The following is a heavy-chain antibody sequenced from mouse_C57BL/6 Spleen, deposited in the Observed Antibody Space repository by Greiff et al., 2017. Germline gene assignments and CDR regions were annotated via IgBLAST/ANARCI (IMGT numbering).Heavy chain of an antibody. J-gene: IGHJ4*01. D-gene: IGHD1-1*01. CDR1: GFTFNTYA. CDR2: IRSKSSNYAT. CDR3: VREGVTTVKGSYAMDY. V-gene: IGHV10-3*01. Sequence: EVQRVESGGGLVQPKGSLKLSCAASGFTFNTYAMHWVRQAPGKGLEWVARIRSKSSNYATYYADSVKDRFTISRDDSQSMLYLQMNNLKTEDTAMYYCVREGVTTVKGSYAMDYWGQGTSVTVSS.